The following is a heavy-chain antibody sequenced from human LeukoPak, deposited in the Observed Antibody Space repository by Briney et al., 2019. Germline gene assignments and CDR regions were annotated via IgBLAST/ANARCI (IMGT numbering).Heavy chain of an antibody. CDR3: ARDEQLSGY. V-gene: IGHV3-66*01. CDR2: IYSGGST. J-gene: IGHJ4*02. CDR1: GLTVSSNH. D-gene: IGHD1-1*01. Sequence: GGSLRLSCAASGLTVSSNHMSWVRQAPGKGLEWVAVIYSGGSTYYADSVKGRFTISRDNSKNTLYLQMNSLRAEDTAVYYCARDEQLSGYWGQGTLVTVSS.